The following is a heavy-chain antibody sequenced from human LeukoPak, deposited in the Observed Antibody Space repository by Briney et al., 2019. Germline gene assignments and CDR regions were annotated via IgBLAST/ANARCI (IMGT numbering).Heavy chain of an antibody. V-gene: IGHV3-30-3*01. J-gene: IGHJ4*02. CDR1: GFTFSSYA. CDR3: ARGPPKFLRWRDNGLDY. Sequence: PGGSLRLSCAASGFTFSSYAMHWVRQAPGKGLEWVAVISYDGSNKYYADSVKGRFTISRDNSKNTLYLQMNSLRAEDTAVYYCARGPPKFLRWRDNGLDYWGQGTLVTVSS. D-gene: IGHD4-17*01. CDR2: ISYDGSNK.